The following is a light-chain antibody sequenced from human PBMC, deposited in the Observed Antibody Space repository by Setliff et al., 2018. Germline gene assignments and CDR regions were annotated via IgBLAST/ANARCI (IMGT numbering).Light chain of an antibody. Sequence: QSALTQPPSASGTPGQRVTISCSGSSSNIGSNYVFWYQQLPETAPKLLIYRSNERPSGVPDRFSGSKSDTSASLAISGLRSEDEADYYCASWDDSLSGVAFGGGTK. CDR1: SSNIGSNY. V-gene: IGLV1-47*01. J-gene: IGLJ2*01. CDR3: ASWDDSLSGVA. CDR2: RSN.